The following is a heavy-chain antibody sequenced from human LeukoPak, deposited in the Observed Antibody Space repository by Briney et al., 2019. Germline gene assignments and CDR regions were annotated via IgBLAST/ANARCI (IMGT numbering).Heavy chain of an antibody. CDR2: ISSNGGST. Sequence: GGSLRLSCAASGFTLSDYSMHWVRQAPGKGLEYVSAISSNGGSTYYEKSVKGRFTISRDNSKNTLYLQMGSLRAEDAAVYYCAKEPSYYNSSGYYWNAFDIWGQGTMVTVSS. V-gene: IGHV3-64*01. CDR1: GFTLSDYS. J-gene: IGHJ3*02. CDR3: AKEPSYYNSSGYYWNAFDI. D-gene: IGHD3-22*01.